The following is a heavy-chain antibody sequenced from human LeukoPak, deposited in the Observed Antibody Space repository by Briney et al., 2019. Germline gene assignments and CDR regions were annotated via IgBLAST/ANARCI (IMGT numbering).Heavy chain of an antibody. J-gene: IGHJ3*02. CDR2: ISGSKTHL. CDR1: AFTFSTYS. V-gene: IGHV3-21*05. CDR3: ARRRIRSDSSASFQDYSFDM. Sequence: PGGSLRLSCAASAFTFSTYSFNWVRQAPGKGLERGSDISGSKTHLYHADSVNGRITHAKENAKHAVYLQMNSLQAGDTALYYCARRRIRSDSSASFQDYSFDMWGQGTLVTVSS. D-gene: IGHD3-22*01.